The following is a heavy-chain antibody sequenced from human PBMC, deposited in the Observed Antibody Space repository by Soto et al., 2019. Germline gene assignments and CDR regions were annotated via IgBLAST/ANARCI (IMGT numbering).Heavy chain of an antibody. CDR3: AKAETRGRGPPFSCDI. D-gene: IGHD3-10*01. Sequence: SETLSLTCAVYGGSFSGYYWSWIRQPPGKGLEWIGEINHSGSTNYNPSLKSRVTISVDTSKNQFSLKLSSVTAADTAVYYCAKAETRGRGPPFSCDIWGQGTMVTVSS. V-gene: IGHV4-34*01. CDR2: INHSGST. J-gene: IGHJ3*02. CDR1: GGSFSGYY.